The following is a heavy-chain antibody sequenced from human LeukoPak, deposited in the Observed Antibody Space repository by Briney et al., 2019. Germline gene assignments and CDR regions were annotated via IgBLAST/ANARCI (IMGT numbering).Heavy chain of an antibody. CDR3: ARDQRHRRITMVRGVMFYFDY. CDR1: GFTFCDYA. Sequence: GRSLRLSCTASGFTFCDYAMSWVRQAPGKGLEWVANIKQDGSEKYYVDSVKGRFTISRDNAKNSLYLQMNSLRAEDTAVYYCARDQRHRRITMVRGVMFYFDYWGQGTLVTVSS. V-gene: IGHV3-7*01. J-gene: IGHJ4*02. CDR2: IKQDGSEK. D-gene: IGHD3-10*01.